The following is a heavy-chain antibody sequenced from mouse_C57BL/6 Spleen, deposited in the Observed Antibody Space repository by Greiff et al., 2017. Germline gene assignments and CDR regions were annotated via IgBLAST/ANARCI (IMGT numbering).Heavy chain of an antibody. CDR3: TCYYSNSHCAMDY. V-gene: IGHV1-5*01. CDR2: IYPGNSDT. Sequence: VQLQQSGTVLARPGASVKMSCKTSGYTFTSYWMHWVKQRPGQGLEWIGAIYPGNSDTSYNQKFKGKANLTAVPSASTAYMELSSLTNEDSAVYCCTCYYSNSHCAMDYWGQGTSVTGSS. D-gene: IGHD2-5*01. CDR1: GYTFTSYW. J-gene: IGHJ4*01.